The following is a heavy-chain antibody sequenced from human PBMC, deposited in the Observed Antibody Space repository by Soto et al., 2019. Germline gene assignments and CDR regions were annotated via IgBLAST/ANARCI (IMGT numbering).Heavy chain of an antibody. V-gene: IGHV4-34*01. D-gene: IGHD2-15*01. CDR2: INHSGST. Sequence: SETLSLTCAVYGGSFSGYYWSWIRQPPGKGLEWIGGINHSGSTNYNPSLKSRVTISVDTSKNQFSLKLSSVTAADTAVYYCARLWTAATFLTRDAFDIWGQGTMVTVSS. CDR3: ARLWTAATFLTRDAFDI. J-gene: IGHJ3*02. CDR1: GGSFSGYY.